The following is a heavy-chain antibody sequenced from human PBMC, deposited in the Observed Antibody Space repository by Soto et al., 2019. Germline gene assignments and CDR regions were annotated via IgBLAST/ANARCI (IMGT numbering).Heavy chain of an antibody. D-gene: IGHD2-2*01. CDR1: GGSISSYY. CDR2: INHSGST. V-gene: IGHV4-34*01. CDR3: ARGRIVVVPAAMRNWFDP. Sequence: SETLSLTCTVSGGSISSYYWSWIRQPPGKGLEWIGEINHSGSTNYNPSLKSRVTISVDTSKNQFSLKLSSVTAAGTAVYYCARGRIVVVPAAMRNWFDPWGQGTLVTVSS. J-gene: IGHJ5*02.